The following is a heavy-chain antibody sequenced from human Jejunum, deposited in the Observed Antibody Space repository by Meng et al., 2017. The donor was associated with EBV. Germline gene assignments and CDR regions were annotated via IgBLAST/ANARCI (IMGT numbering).Heavy chain of an antibody. CDR1: GGSFSDYY. J-gene: IGHJ4*02. CDR2: SDHSGRT. CDR3: ATFNCTVGTCSFDS. V-gene: IGHV4-34*01. Sequence: QHAVVGPLRPSETLSLTCAVYGGSFSDYYWSWIRQPPGKGLEWIGESDHSGRTNYNPSLKSRVTLSLLTSKDHFSLRLSSVTAADTAVYYCATFNCTVGTCSFDSWGQGTLVTVSS. D-gene: IGHD2-8*02.